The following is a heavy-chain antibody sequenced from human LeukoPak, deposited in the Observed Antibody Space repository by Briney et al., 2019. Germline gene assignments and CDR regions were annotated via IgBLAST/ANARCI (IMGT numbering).Heavy chain of an antibody. CDR1: GGSISSGSYY. V-gene: IGHV4-61*02. Sequence: PSETLSLTCTVSGGSISSGSYYWSWIRQPAGKGLEWIGRIYISGSTNSNPSLKSRVSMSVDTSKNQFSLKLTSVTAADTAVYYCARGRYYGSGTLVYFDYWGQGTLVTVSS. CDR3: ARGRYYGSGTLVYFDY. CDR2: IYISGST. J-gene: IGHJ4*02. D-gene: IGHD3-10*01.